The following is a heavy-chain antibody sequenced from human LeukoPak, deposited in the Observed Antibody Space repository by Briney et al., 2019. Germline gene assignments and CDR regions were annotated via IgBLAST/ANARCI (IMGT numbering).Heavy chain of an antibody. J-gene: IGHJ3*02. D-gene: IGHD4-17*01. Sequence: GASVKVSCKASGYTFTGYYMHWVRQAPGQGLEWMGWINPNSGGTNYAQKFQGRVTMTRDTSISTAYMELSRLRSDDTAVYYCASPWDYGDYEIAAFDIWGQGTMVTVSS. CDR2: INPNSGGT. V-gene: IGHV1-2*02. CDR3: ASPWDYGDYEIAAFDI. CDR1: GYTFTGYY.